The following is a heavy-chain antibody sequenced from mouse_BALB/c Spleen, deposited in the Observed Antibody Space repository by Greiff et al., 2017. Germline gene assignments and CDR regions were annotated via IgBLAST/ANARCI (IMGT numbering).Heavy chain of an antibody. CDR1: GFTFSSYA. CDR2: ISCGGST. Sequence: DVHLVESGGGLVKPGGSLKLSCAASGFTFSSYAMSWVRQTPEKRLEWVASISCGGSTYYPDSVKGRFTISRDNARNILYLQMSSLRSEDTAMYYCARGVEYGAMDYWGQGTSVTVSS. D-gene: IGHD5-1*01. CDR3: ARGVEYGAMDY. J-gene: IGHJ4*01. V-gene: IGHV5-6-5*01.